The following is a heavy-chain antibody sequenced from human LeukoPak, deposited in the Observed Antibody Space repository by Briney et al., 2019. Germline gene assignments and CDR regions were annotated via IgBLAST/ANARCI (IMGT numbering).Heavy chain of an antibody. J-gene: IGHJ3*02. CDR2: ISYDGSNK. D-gene: IGHD2-2*02. Sequence: PRRSLRLSCAASGFTFSSYAMHWVRQAPGKGLEWVAVISYDGSNKYYADSVKGRFTISRDNSKNTLYLQMNSLRAEDTAVYYCARDSIPIGYCSSTSCHSGAFDIWGQGTMVTVSS. CDR1: GFTFSSYA. V-gene: IGHV3-30-3*01. CDR3: ARDSIPIGYCSSTSCHSGAFDI.